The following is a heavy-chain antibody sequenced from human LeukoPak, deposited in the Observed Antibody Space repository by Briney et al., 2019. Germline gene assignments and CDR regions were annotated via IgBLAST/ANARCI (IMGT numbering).Heavy chain of an antibody. J-gene: IGHJ6*02. V-gene: IGHV3-30*03. CDR1: GFTFSSYG. Sequence: PGGSLRLSCAASGFTFSSYGMHWVRQAPGKGLEWVAVISYDGSNKYYADSVKGRFTISRDNAKNSLYLQMNSLRAEDTAVYYCARASEGGWSTVGYYYYGMDVWGQGTTVTVSS. CDR3: ARASEGGWSTVGYYYYGMDV. D-gene: IGHD6-19*01. CDR2: ISYDGSNK.